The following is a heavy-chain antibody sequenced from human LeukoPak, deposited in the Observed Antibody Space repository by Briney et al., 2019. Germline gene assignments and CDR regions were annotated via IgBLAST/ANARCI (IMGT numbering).Heavy chain of an antibody. CDR2: INHSGST. Sequence: PSETLSLTCAVYGGSFSGYHWSWIRQPPGKGLEWIGEINHSGSTNYNPSLKSRVTISVDTSKNQFSLKLSSVTAADTAVYYCASQGYSSSWPYYYYGMDVWGQGTTVTVSS. J-gene: IGHJ6*02. V-gene: IGHV4-34*01. D-gene: IGHD6-13*01. CDR1: GGSFSGYH. CDR3: ASQGYSSSWPYYYYGMDV.